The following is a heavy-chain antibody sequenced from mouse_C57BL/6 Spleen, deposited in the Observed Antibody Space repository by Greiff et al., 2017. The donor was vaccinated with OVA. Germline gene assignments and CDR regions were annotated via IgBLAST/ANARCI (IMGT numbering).Heavy chain of an antibody. D-gene: IGHD2-12*01. V-gene: IGHV1-82*01. CDR3: ARSKGELYYAMDY. J-gene: IGHJ4*01. CDR1: GYAFSSSW. CDR2: IYPGDGDT. Sequence: VQLKESGPELVKPGASVKISCKASGYAFSSSWMNWVKQRPGKGLEWIGRIYPGDGDTNYNGKFKGKATLTADKSSSTAYMQLSSLTSEDSAVYFCARSKGELYYAMDYWGQGTSVTVSS.